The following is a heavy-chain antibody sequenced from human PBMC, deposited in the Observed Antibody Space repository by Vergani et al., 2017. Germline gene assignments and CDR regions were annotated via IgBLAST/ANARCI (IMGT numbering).Heavy chain of an antibody. V-gene: IGHV3-48*04. CDR2: ISSSGSTI. CDR3: ARDHLTGMDG. CDR1: GFTFSSYA. Sequence: VQLVESGGGVVQPGGSLRLSCAASGFTFSSYAMSWVRQAPGKGLEWVSYISSSGSTIYYADSVKGRFTISRDNAKNSLYLQMNSLSAEHTAVDYCARDHLTGMDGWGQGTTVTVSS. J-gene: IGHJ6*02.